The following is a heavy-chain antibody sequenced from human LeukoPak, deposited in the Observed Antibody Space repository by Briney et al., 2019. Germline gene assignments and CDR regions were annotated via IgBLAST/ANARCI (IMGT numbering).Heavy chain of an antibody. CDR3: ARDVWQLVPRRNWFDP. V-gene: IGHV4-4*07. D-gene: IGHD6-13*01. Sequence: PSETLSLTCTVSGGSISSYYWSWIRQPAGKGLEWIGRIYTSGSTNYNPSLKSRVTMSVDTSKNQFSLKLSSVTAADTAVYYCARDVWQLVPRRNWFDPWGQGTLVTVSS. CDR1: GGSISSYY. J-gene: IGHJ5*02. CDR2: IYTSGST.